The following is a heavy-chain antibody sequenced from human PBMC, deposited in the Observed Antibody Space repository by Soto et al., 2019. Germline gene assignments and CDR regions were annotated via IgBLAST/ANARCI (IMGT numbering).Heavy chain of an antibody. Sequence: EMKLVESGGGLVQPGRSRRVSCAASGFTFSSYAFNWVRQAPGKGLEWISYIGVGGGSIFNADSVKGRFTISRDDAKNSLNLQMNTLRGGDTALYFCVRDDKWAFDIWGQGTTVIVSS. J-gene: IGHJ3*02. CDR1: GFTFSSYA. V-gene: IGHV3-48*01. CDR3: VRDDKWAFDI. CDR2: IGVGGGSI. D-gene: IGHD1-26*01.